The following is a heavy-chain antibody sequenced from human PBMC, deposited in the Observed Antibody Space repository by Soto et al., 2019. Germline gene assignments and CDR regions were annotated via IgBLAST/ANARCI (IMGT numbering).Heavy chain of an antibody. CDR1: GYTFSNNA. D-gene: IGHD3-16*01. Sequence: ASVKVSCPASGYTFSNNAFSWVRQAPGQGLEWMGWISPYNGDTDYAQKFQGRVTMTTDTSISTAYMEVSRLKSDDTAVYYCARVPYTSATYLYYGMDGWGRGTTVTVHS. J-gene: IGHJ6*04. V-gene: IGHV1-18*04. CDR2: ISPYNGDT. CDR3: ARVPYTSATYLYYGMDG.